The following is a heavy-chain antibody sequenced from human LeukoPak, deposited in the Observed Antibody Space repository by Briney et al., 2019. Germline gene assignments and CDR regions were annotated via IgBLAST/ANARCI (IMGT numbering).Heavy chain of an antibody. Sequence: PSQTLSLTCTVSGGSISSGGYYWSWIRQPPGKGLEWIAYISDIGSINYNPSLKSRVTISLDTSKNQFSLKLSSVTAADTAVYYCAGHHPRNTVDFWGQGTLVTVSS. D-gene: IGHD2/OR15-2a*01. CDR2: ISDIGSI. J-gene: IGHJ4*02. CDR3: AGHHPRNTVDF. CDR1: GGSISSGGYY. V-gene: IGHV4-61*08.